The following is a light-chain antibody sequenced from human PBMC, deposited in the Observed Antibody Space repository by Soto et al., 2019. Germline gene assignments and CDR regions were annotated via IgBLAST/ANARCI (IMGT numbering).Light chain of an antibody. V-gene: IGKV3-15*01. CDR2: GAS. Sequence: EVVMTQSPATLSVSPGERATLSCRASQSVNANLAWYQQKPGQAPRLLIHGASNRATGIPARFSGSGFGTEFILTISSLQSEDCAVYYCHQYNTWLWTFGQGTKVEI. CDR1: QSVNAN. J-gene: IGKJ1*01. CDR3: HQYNTWLWT.